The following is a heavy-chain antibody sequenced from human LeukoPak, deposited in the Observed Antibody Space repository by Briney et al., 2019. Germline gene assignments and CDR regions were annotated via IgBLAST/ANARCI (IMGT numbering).Heavy chain of an antibody. CDR3: ASIRRGYSYGKDY. CDR2: INHSGST. Sequence: SETLSITCAVYGESFSGYYWSWIRQPPGKGLEWIGEINHSGSTNYNPSLKSRVTISVDTSKNQFSLKLSSVTAADTAVYYCASIRRGYSYGKDYWGQGTLVTVSS. J-gene: IGHJ4*02. V-gene: IGHV4-34*01. D-gene: IGHD5-18*01. CDR1: GESFSGYY.